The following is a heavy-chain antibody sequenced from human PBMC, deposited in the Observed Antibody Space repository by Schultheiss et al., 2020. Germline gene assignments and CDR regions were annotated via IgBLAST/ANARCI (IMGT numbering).Heavy chain of an antibody. CDR2: SSGSGSST. CDR1: GFTFSSYA. CDR3: AKHRWCSGGSCYGYYYGMDV. J-gene: IGHJ6*02. V-gene: IGHV3-23*01. Sequence: GGSLRLSCAASGFTFSSYAMSWVRQAPAKGLEWVSASSGSGSSTYYADSVKGRFTVSRDNSKNTLYLQMNSLRAEDTAVYYCAKHRWCSGGSCYGYYYGMDVWGQGTTVTVSS. D-gene: IGHD2-15*01.